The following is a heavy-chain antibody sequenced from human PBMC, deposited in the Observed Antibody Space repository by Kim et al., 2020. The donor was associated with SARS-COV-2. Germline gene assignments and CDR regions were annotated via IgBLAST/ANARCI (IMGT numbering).Heavy chain of an antibody. J-gene: IGHJ4*02. CDR3: ARHFYSSSWYYFDY. V-gene: IGHV4-59*08. D-gene: IGHD6-13*01. CDR1: GGSISNYY. CDR2: IYYSGST. Sequence: SETLSLTCTVSGGSISNYYWSWIRQPPGKGLEWIGYIYYSGSTNYNPSLKSRVTISVDTSKNQFSLKLSSVTAADTAVYYCARHFYSSSWYYFDYWGQGT.